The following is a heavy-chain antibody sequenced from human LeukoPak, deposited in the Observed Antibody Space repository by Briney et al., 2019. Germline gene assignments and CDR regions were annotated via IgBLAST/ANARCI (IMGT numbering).Heavy chain of an antibody. CDR3: AKDLAVAGTLIGY. J-gene: IGHJ1*01. CDR2: IWYDGSNK. D-gene: IGHD6-19*01. Sequence: SGGSLRLSCAASGFTFSSYGMHWVRQAPGKGLEWVAVIWYDGSNKYYADSVKGRFTISRDNSKNTLYLQMNSLRAEDTAVYYCAKDLAVAGTLIGYWGQGTLVTVSS. CDR1: GFTFSSYG. V-gene: IGHV3-33*06.